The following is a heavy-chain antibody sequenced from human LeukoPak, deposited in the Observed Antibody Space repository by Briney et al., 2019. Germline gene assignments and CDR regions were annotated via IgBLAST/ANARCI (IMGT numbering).Heavy chain of an antibody. Sequence: SVKVSCKASGGTFSSYAISWVRQAPGQGLEWMGGIIPIFGTANYAQKFQGRVTIIADEYTSTAYMELSRLRSEDTAVYYCARPPDPIVVVPAAYEAFDIWGQGTMVTVSS. D-gene: IGHD2-2*01. J-gene: IGHJ3*02. CDR1: GGTFSSYA. V-gene: IGHV1-69*13. CDR3: ARPPDPIVVVPAAYEAFDI. CDR2: IIPIFGTA.